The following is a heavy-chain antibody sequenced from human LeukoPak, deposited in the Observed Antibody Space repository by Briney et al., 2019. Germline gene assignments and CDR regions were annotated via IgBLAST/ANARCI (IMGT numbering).Heavy chain of an antibody. D-gene: IGHD2-21*01. CDR1: IGSFSGYH. CDR2: IDHSGNT. CDR3: ARQGSISAFDI. Sequence: SETLSLTCAVYIGSFSGYHWSWIRQPPGRGLEWIGEIDHSGNTKYNPSLKSRVTISADTSKNQFSLKLRALSATDTAVYFCARQGSISAFDIWGRGTLVTVSS. J-gene: IGHJ4*02. V-gene: IGHV4-34*01.